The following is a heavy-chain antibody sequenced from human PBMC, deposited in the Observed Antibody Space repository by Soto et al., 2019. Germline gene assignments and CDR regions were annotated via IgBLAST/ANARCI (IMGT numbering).Heavy chain of an antibody. D-gene: IGHD2-2*01. J-gene: IGHJ6*02. Sequence: QVQLVESGGGVVQPGRSLRLSCAASGFTFSSYGMHWVRQAPGKGLEWVAVISYDGSNKYYADSVKGRFTISRDNSKNRLYLQMNSLRAEDTAVYYCAKEGYCISTSSPYGMDVWGQGTTVTVSS. CDR2: ISYDGSNK. CDR1: GFTFSSYG. V-gene: IGHV3-30*18. CDR3: AKEGYCISTSSPYGMDV.